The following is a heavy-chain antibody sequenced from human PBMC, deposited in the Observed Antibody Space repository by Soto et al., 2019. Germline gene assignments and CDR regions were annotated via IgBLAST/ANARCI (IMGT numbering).Heavy chain of an antibody. D-gene: IGHD5-18*01. V-gene: IGHV3-23*01. CDR2: ISGSGGST. CDR3: TPVAGSATQPWYNWYFDL. CDR1: GFTFSSYA. Sequence: EVQLLESGGGLVQPGGSLRLSCAASGFTFSSYAMSWVRQAPGKGLEWVSAISGSGGSTYYADSVKGRFTISRDNSKNKLSLLMNSLRAEDTAVYYCTPVAGSATQPWYNWYFDLWGRGTLVTVSS. J-gene: IGHJ2*01.